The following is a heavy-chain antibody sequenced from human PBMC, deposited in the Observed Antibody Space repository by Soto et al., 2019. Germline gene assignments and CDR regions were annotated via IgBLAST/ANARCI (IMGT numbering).Heavy chain of an antibody. CDR1: GYTFTRYY. Sequence: GASVNVSCKASGYTFTRYYMHWVRQAPGQGLEWMGIINPSDDATSYAEKFQGRLTMTKDTSTSTVYMEMSSLRSEDTAVYYCARDLTREGDYYDRSGYYLDYWGQGTLVTVSS. J-gene: IGHJ4*02. V-gene: IGHV1-46*01. D-gene: IGHD3-22*01. CDR3: ARDLTREGDYYDRSGYYLDY. CDR2: INPSDDAT.